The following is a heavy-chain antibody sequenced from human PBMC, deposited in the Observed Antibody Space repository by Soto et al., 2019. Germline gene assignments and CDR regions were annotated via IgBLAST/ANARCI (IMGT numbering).Heavy chain of an antibody. D-gene: IGHD2-21*01. CDR1: AFTFSNYA. J-gene: IGHJ6*02. Sequence: GGSLRLSCVASAFTFSNYAMHWVRQAPGKGLEWVAVISDNGNNKYYAASVKGRFTISRDNSKNTLYLEMSSLRAEDTAMYYCAKYSAIYYYTYGMDVSGQATTVTGSS. V-gene: IGHV3-30-3*02. CDR3: AKYSAIYYYTYGMDV. CDR2: ISDNGNNK.